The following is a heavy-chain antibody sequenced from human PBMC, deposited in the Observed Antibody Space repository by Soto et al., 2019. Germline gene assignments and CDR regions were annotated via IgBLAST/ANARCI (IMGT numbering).Heavy chain of an antibody. D-gene: IGHD5-12*01. CDR1: GGTFSSYA. V-gene: IGHV1-69*13. CDR2: IIPIFGTA. J-gene: IGHJ6*02. CDR3: AREGVEMATIMYYYGMDV. Sequence: GASVKVSCKASGGTFSSYAISWVRQAPGQGLEWMGGIIPIFGTANYAQKFQGRVTITADESTSTAYMELSSLRSEDTAVYYCAREGVEMATIMYYYGMDVWGQGTTVTVS.